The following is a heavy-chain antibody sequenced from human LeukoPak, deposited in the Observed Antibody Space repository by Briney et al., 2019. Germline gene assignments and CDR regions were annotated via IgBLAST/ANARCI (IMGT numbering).Heavy chain of an antibody. CDR1: GFTFSSNG. CDR2: ITSGNYV. Sequence: PGGSLRLSCAASGFTFSSNGMIWVRQAPGKGLEWVSSITSGNYVFYADSLKGRFTISRDNAKNPLYLQMNSLTAEDTAVYYCARSPGGYYYYYMDVWGRGTTVTVSS. V-gene: IGHV3-21*01. J-gene: IGHJ6*03. D-gene: IGHD3-10*01. CDR3: ARSPGGYYYYYMDV.